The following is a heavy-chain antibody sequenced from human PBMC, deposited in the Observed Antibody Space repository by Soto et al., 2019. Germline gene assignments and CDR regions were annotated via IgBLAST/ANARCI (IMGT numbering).Heavy chain of an antibody. Sequence: QVQLQESGPGLVKPSGTLSLTCTVSGASISSTSSGDWWSWVRQPPGKGLEWIGEIHHSGSTDYNAPLNSLVTFSVAKARTQHPLRLSSVSAADPAVYYCAKLVGATLVDSWVQGPLVTVSS. CDR1: GASISSTSSGDW. CDR2: IHHSGST. CDR3: AKLVGATLVDS. D-gene: IGHD1-26*01. V-gene: IGHV4-4*02. J-gene: IGHJ4*02.